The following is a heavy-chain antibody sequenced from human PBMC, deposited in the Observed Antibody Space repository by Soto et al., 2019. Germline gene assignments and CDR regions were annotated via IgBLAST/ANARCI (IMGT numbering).Heavy chain of an antibody. CDR1: GGTFSTYA. CDR3: ASGIQLWLRRINNGYSG. CDR2: IIPMFGTA. D-gene: IGHD5-18*01. J-gene: IGHJ4*02. V-gene: IGHV1-69*12. Sequence: QVQLVQSGAEVKKPESSVKVSCKAPGGTFSTYAISWVRQAPGQGLEWMGGIIPMFGTANYAQRFQDRVTITADESTNTVYMELSSLRSEGTAVYFCASGIQLWLRRINNGYSGGGQGTLVTVSS.